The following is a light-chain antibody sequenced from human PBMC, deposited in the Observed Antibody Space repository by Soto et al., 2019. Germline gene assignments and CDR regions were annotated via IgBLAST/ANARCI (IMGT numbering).Light chain of an antibody. CDR2: GAS. Sequence: EIVLTQSPGTLSLSPGERATLSCRASQSVSSSYLAWYQQKPGQAPRLLIYGASSRATGIPDRFSGSGSGTDFTLTISRLEPEDFATYYCQQLNSYPQLTFGGGTKVEIK. CDR3: QQLNSYPQLT. J-gene: IGKJ4*01. CDR1: QSVSSSY. V-gene: IGKV3-20*01.